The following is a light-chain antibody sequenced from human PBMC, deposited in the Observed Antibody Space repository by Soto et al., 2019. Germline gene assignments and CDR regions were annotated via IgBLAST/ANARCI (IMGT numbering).Light chain of an antibody. V-gene: IGKV3-11*01. CDR3: QKYNIAPLT. CDR2: DAS. J-gene: IGKJ4*01. CDR1: QSVTNS. Sequence: ENVLSLSPATLSLSPGERATLSCRASQSVTNSLAWYQQKPGQAPRLLVYDASNRATGIPTRFSGSGSGTDFTLTISSLQPEDVTAYYCQKYNIAPLTFGGGSIVDI.